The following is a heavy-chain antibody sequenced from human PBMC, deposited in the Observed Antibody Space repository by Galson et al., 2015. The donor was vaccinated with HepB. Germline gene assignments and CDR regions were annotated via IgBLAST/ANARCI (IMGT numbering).Heavy chain of an antibody. CDR1: GFTFSSYS. D-gene: IGHD4-23*01. Sequence: SLRLPCAASGFTFSSYSMNWVRQAPGKGLEWVSYISSSSSTIYYADSVKGRFTISRDNAKNSLYLQMNSPRAEDTAVYYCARDADDQMTTVVTGGDYWGQGTLVTVSS. V-gene: IGHV3-48*04. CDR3: ARDADDQMTTVVTGGDY. J-gene: IGHJ4*02. CDR2: ISSSSSTI.